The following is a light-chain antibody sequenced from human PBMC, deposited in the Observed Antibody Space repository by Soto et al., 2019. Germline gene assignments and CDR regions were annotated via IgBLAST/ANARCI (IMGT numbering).Light chain of an antibody. V-gene: IGKV1-39*01. CDR3: QQSYSTKWT. CDR2: AAS. CDR1: QSISSY. J-gene: IGKJ1*01. Sequence: DIQMTQSPSSLSASVGDRVTITCRASQSISSYLNWYQQKPGKAPKLLIYAASSLQSGVPSRFSGSGSETDFTLTISRLQPEDFATYYCQQSYSTKWTCRQGTKVEIK.